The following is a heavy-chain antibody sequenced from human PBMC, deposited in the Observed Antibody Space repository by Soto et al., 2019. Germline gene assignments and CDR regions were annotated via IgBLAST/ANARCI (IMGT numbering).Heavy chain of an antibody. Sequence: QLRLQESGPRLLRPSATLSLTCAVSGGSVNSDNFSWGWVRQPPGKGPEWVATIHNGGAANYNPSLRRRVSISIDTSRNEISMQLTSVTAADTSLYSCVRLPPTVTPGRNFYFYMDVWGKGTTVTVSS. CDR1: GGSVNSDNFS. D-gene: IGHD4-17*01. CDR2: IHNGGAA. V-gene: IGHV4-39*01. CDR3: VRLPPTVTPGRNFYFYMDV. J-gene: IGHJ6*03.